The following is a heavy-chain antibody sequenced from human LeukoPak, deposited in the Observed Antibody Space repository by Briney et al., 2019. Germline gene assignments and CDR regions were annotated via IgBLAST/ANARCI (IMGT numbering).Heavy chain of an antibody. CDR1: GVSISIYS. J-gene: IGHJ3*02. D-gene: IGHD2-2*01. CDR2: IYYSGSP. Sequence: PSETLSLTCTVSGVSISIYSWSWIRQPPGQGLEWIGYIYYSGSPNYNPSLKSRVTMSVDASKNQFSLKVSSVIAADTAVYYCAKSNRYCDSASCYEAFDIWGRGTMVTVSS. V-gene: IGHV4-59*01. CDR3: AKSNRYCDSASCYEAFDI.